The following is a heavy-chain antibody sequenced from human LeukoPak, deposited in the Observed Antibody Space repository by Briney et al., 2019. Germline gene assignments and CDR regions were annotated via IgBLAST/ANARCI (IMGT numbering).Heavy chain of an antibody. Sequence: GGSLRLSCAAPGFTFSSYAMHWVRQAPGKGLEWVAVISYDGSNKYYADSVKGRFTISRDNSKNTLYLQMNSLRAEDTAVYYCARDITVYSYGYASLLSWGQGTLVTVSS. CDR2: ISYDGSNK. CDR3: ARDITVYSYGYASLLS. V-gene: IGHV3-30*04. D-gene: IGHD5-18*01. J-gene: IGHJ5*02. CDR1: GFTFSSYA.